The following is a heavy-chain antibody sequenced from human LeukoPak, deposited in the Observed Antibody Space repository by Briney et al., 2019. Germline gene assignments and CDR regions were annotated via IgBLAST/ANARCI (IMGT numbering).Heavy chain of an antibody. V-gene: IGHV1-2*02. J-gene: IGHJ5*02. D-gene: IGHD3-10*01. CDR2: INPDSGVT. CDR1: GYSFTGYY. CDR3: ARVNKMRSGILMGFDP. Sequence: ASVKVSCKASGYSFTGYYIHWVRQAPGQGLEWMGWINPDSGVTNYAQKFQDRVTMTRDTSISTASMELSRLRSDDTAVYYCARVNKMRSGILMGFDPWGQGTLVTVSS.